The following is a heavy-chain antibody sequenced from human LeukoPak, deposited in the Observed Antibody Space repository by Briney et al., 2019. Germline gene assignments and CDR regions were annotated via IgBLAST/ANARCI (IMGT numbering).Heavy chain of an antibody. D-gene: IGHD3-3*02. CDR1: GGSISSGGYS. J-gene: IGHJ6*02. V-gene: IGHV4-30-2*01. Sequence: PSQTLSLTCAVSGGSISSGGYSWSWIRQPPGKGLEWIGYIYHSGSTYYSPSLKSRVTISVDRSKNQFSLKLSSVTAADTAVYYCARALGDYYYGMDVWGQGTTVTVSS. CDR2: IYHSGST. CDR3: ARALGDYYYGMDV.